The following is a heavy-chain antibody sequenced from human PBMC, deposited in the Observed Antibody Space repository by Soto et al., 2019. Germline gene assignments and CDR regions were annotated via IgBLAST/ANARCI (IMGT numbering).Heavy chain of an antibody. V-gene: IGHV3-74*01. CDR1: RFAFSSYW. J-gene: IGHJ6*02. Sequence: GGSLRLSCAASRFAFSSYWMHWVRQAPGKGLVWVSRINSDGSSTSYADSVKGRFTISRDNAKNTLYLQMNSLRAEDTAVYYCERVILSDFLPAAFDYYSDVMSFWAQGSSDPVSS. D-gene: IGHD2-2*01. CDR2: INSDGSST. CDR3: ERVILSDFLPAAFDYYSDVMSF.